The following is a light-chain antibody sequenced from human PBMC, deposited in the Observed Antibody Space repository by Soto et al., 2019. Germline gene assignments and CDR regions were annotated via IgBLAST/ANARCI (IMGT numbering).Light chain of an antibody. V-gene: IGKV1-39*01. CDR3: QQSYINPIT. CDR1: QSVSSY. CDR2: AAS. J-gene: IGKJ5*01. Sequence: DIQMTQSPSSLPASVGDRVTITCRASQSVSSYLNWYQQKPGKAPKLLIYAASTLQSGVPSRFSGSGSGTDFTLTIVSLQTEDFATYYCQQSYINPITFGQGTRLEIK.